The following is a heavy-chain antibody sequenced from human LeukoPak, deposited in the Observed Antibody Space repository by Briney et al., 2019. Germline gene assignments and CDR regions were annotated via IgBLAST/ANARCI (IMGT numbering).Heavy chain of an antibody. J-gene: IGHJ4*02. Sequence: ASVKVSCKASGGTFSSYAISWARQAPGQGLEWMGRIIPILGIANYAQKFQGRVTITADKSTSTAYMELSSLRSEGTAVYYCARGTPAIVVVPAAIGEYFDYWGQGTLVTVSS. CDR2: IIPILGIA. CDR3: ARGTPAIVVVPAAIGEYFDY. CDR1: GGTFSSYA. V-gene: IGHV1-69*04. D-gene: IGHD2-2*02.